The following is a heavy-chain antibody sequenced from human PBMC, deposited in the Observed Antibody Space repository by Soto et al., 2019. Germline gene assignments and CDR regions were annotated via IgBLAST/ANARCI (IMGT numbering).Heavy chain of an antibody. CDR3: ARGVSAGVDY. Sequence: QVQLVQSGAEVREPGASVKVSCKAPGYSCTSVEITWVRQTAGQGLEWMGWMEPSTGKTGYAQKFQGRVTMTRDTSINTAYMELTTLTSDDTAFYYCARGVSAGVDYWGQGTLVTVSS. V-gene: IGHV1-8*01. J-gene: IGHJ4*02. D-gene: IGHD1-26*01. CDR1: GYSCTSVE. CDR2: MEPSTGKT.